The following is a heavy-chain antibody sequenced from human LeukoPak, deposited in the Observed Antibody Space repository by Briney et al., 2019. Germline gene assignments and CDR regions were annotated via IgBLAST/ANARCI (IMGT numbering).Heavy chain of an antibody. CDR3: ARVMGAMVRPGGWFDP. CDR1: GGSISSSSYY. Sequence: PSETLSLTCTVSGGSISSSSYYWGWIRQPPGKGLEWIGSIYYSGSTYYNPSLKSRVTISVDTSKNQFSLKLSSVTAADTAVYYCARVMGAMVRPGGWFDPWGQGTLVTVSS. V-gene: IGHV4-39*07. J-gene: IGHJ5*02. D-gene: IGHD3-10*01. CDR2: IYYSGST.